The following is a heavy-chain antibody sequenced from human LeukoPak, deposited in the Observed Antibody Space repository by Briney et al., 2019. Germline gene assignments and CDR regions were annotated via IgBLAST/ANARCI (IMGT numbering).Heavy chain of an antibody. J-gene: IGHJ5*02. V-gene: IGHV4-34*01. Sequence: SETLSLTCALYGGSFSGYYWSWLRHPPGKGLECLGEINHGGSTNYNTSLKSRVTGSVDTSKNQFSLKLSSVTAADTAVYYCARGPWDIVVVVAATGWFDPWGQGTLVTVSS. CDR3: ARGPWDIVVVVAATGWFDP. CDR1: GGSFSGYY. D-gene: IGHD2-15*01. CDR2: INHGGST.